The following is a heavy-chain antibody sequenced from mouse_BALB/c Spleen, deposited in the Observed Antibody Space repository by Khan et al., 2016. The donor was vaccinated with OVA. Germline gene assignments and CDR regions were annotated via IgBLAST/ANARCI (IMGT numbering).Heavy chain of an antibody. D-gene: IGHD1-1*01. CDR2: ISSGGSYT. CDR1: GFTFSNYA. CDR3: AREFFSTVVATPFAY. J-gene: IGHJ3*01. V-gene: IGHV5-9-3*01. Sequence: EVQLVESGGGLVKPGGSLKPSCAASGFTFSNYAMSWVRQTPEKRLEWVATISSGGSYTYYTDSVRGRFTISRDNARNTLYLQMSSLRSEDTAIYYCAREFFSTVVATPFAYWGQGTLVTVSA.